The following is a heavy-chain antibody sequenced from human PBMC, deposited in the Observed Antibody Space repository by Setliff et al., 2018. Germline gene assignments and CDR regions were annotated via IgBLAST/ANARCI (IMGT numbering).Heavy chain of an antibody. V-gene: IGHV4-30-2*01. CDR3: ARYYDSSGLDY. J-gene: IGHJ4*02. CDR1: GGSISSGGYS. CDR2: IYHSGST. D-gene: IGHD3-22*01. Sequence: NPSETLSLTCAVSGGSISSGGYSWSWIRQPPGKGLEWIGYIYHSGSTYYNPSLKSRVTISVDRSKNQFSLKLSSVTAADTAVYYCARYYDSSGLDYWGQGTLVTVSS.